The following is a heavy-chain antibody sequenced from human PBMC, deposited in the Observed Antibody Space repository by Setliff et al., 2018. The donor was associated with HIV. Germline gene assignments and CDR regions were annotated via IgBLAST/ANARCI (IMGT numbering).Heavy chain of an antibody. CDR2: FHYSGST. CDR3: ARGYGNYYYYYMDV. V-gene: IGHV4-59*08. CDR1: GGSISSEY. Sequence: SETLSLTCTVSGGSISSEYWSWIRQPPGKGLEWIGYFHYSGSTNYNPSLKSRITISLDMSKNQVSLKLSSVTASDTAVYYCARGYGNYYYYYMDVWGKGTTVTVSS. D-gene: IGHD4-17*01. J-gene: IGHJ6*03.